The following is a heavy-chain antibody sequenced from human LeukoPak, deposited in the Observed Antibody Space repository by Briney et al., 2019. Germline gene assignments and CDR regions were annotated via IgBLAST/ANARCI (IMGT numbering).Heavy chain of an antibody. Sequence: GGSLRLSCAASGFTFSSYWMSWVRQAPGKGLEWVANIKQDGSGKYYVDSVKGRFTISRDNAKNSLYLQMNSLRAEDTAVYYCARYCSSTSCYPVDRNMDVWGIGTTVTVSS. V-gene: IGHV3-7*01. D-gene: IGHD2-2*01. J-gene: IGHJ6*04. CDR1: GFTFSSYW. CDR2: IKQDGSGK. CDR3: ARYCSSTSCYPVDRNMDV.